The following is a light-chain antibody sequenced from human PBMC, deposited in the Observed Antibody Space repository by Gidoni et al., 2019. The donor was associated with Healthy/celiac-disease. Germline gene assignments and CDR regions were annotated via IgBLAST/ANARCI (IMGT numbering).Light chain of an antibody. CDR1: SSDVGGYNY. Sequence: QSALTQPASVSGSPGQSITIPCPGTSSDVGGYNYVSWYQQHPGKAPKLMIFDGSNRPYGVSNRFSGSKSGNTASLTISGLQAEDEADYYCSSYTSSSTLGVFGTGTKVTVL. CDR3: SSYTSSSTLGV. V-gene: IGLV2-14*01. CDR2: DGS. J-gene: IGLJ1*01.